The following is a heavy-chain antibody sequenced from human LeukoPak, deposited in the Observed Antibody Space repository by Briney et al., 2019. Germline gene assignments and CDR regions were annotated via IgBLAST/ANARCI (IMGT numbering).Heavy chain of an antibody. D-gene: IGHD3-10*01. CDR2: ISYDGSNK. CDR1: GFTFANYW. J-gene: IGHJ4*02. V-gene: IGHV3-30*18. CDR3: AKDHRGSGSYYFDY. Sequence: PGGSLRLSCAASGFTFANYWMDWVRQAQGKGLEWVAVISYDGSNKYYADSVKGRFTISRDNSKNTLYLQMNSLRAEDTAVYYCAKDHRGSGSYYFDYWGQGTLVTVSS.